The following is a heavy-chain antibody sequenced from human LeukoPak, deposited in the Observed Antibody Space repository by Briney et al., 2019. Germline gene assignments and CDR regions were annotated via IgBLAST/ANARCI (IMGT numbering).Heavy chain of an antibody. CDR2: ISAYNGNT. Sequence: ASVKVSFKASGYPFTSYGISWVRPAPGRGLEWMGWISAYNGNTNYAQKLQGRVTMTTDTSTSTAYMELRSLRSDDTAVYYCARGRDSSGYYYLRYYYYYYLDVWGKGTTVTVSS. CDR1: GYPFTSYG. CDR3: ARGRDSSGYYYLRYYYYYYLDV. D-gene: IGHD3-22*01. J-gene: IGHJ6*03. V-gene: IGHV1-18*01.